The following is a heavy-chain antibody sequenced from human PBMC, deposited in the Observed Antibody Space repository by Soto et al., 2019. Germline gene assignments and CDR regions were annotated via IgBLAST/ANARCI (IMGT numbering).Heavy chain of an antibody. CDR1: GGSISSYY. J-gene: IGHJ4*02. CDR2: IYYSGST. CDR3: ARDLRGYVWGSYRYTSHFDY. D-gene: IGHD3-16*02. V-gene: IGHV4-59*01. Sequence: PSETLSLTCTVSGGSISSYYWSWIRQPPGKGLEWIGYIYYSGSTNYNPSLKSRVTISVDTSKNQFSLKLSSVTAADTAVYYCARDLRGYVWGSYRYTSHFDYWGQGTLVTVSS.